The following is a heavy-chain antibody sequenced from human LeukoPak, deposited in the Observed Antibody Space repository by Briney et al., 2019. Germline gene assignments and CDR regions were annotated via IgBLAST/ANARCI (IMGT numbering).Heavy chain of an antibody. CDR2: IYHSGST. CDR3: ARRPCSSTSCLIDY. CDR1: GYSISSGYY. V-gene: IGHV4-38-2*01. D-gene: IGHD2-2*01. J-gene: IGHJ4*02. Sequence: SETLSLTCAVSGYSISSGYYWGWIRKPPGKGLEWIGSIYHSGSTYYNPSLKRRVTISVDTSKNQFSLKLSSVTAADTAVYYCARRPCSSTSCLIDYWGQGTLVTVSS.